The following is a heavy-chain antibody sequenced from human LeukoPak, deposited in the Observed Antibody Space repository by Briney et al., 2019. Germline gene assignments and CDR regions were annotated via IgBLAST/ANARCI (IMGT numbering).Heavy chain of an antibody. CDR3: ARWSGDYSFDY. CDR2: IHTSGST. J-gene: IGHJ4*02. CDR1: GGSISSYY. D-gene: IGHD3-3*01. V-gene: IGHV4-4*07. Sequence: PSETLSLTCPVSGGSISSYYWSWIRQPAGKGLEWIGRIHTSGSTNSNPSLKSRVTMSVDTSKNQFSLKLSSVTAADTAVYYCARWSGDYSFDYWGQGTLVTVSS.